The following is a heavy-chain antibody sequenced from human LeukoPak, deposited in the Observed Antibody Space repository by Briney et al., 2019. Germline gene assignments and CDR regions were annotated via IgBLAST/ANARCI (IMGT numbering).Heavy chain of an antibody. J-gene: IGHJ6*03. V-gene: IGHV1-46*01. D-gene: IGHD2-2*02. Sequence: GASVKVSCKASGYTFTSYYMHWVRQAPGQGLEWMGIINPSGGSTSYAQKFQGRVTMTRDTSTSTVYMELSSLRSEDTAVYYCARRDIVVVPAAIGVYSSSSAYYYYYMDVWGKGTTVTVSS. CDR2: INPSGGST. CDR3: ARRDIVVVPAAIGVYSSSSAYYYYYMDV. CDR1: GYTFTSYY.